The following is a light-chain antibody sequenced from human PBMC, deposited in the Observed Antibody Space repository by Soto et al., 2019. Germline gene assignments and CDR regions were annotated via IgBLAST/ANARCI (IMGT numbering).Light chain of an antibody. CDR3: QQRINWPLT. CDR2: DTS. Sequence: EIVLSQSPATLSLSPGERATLSCKASHSVSSSLAWYQQKPGQAPRLLIYDTSIRATGIPGRFSGSGSGTDFTLTTRSLEPEDFAVYYCQQRINWPLTFGGGTKVEIK. J-gene: IGKJ4*01. CDR1: HSVSSS. V-gene: IGKV3-11*01.